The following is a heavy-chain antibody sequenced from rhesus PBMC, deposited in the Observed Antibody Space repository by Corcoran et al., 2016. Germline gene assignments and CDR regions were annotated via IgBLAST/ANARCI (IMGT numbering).Heavy chain of an antibody. CDR3: ARSRSDSGYYNRFDV. CDR1: GGSISGYSYY. V-gene: IGHV4-122*02. J-gene: IGHJ5-1*01. CDR2: NTYRVRT. D-gene: IGHD3-28*01. Sequence: QVQLQESGPGLVKPSETLSLTCAVSGGSISGYSYYWSWIRPPPGQGLEWIGYNTYRVRTSYKPSRKSRVTSSRDTSKNQVSLKLSSVTAADTAVYYCARSRSDSGYYNRFDVWGPGVLVTVSS.